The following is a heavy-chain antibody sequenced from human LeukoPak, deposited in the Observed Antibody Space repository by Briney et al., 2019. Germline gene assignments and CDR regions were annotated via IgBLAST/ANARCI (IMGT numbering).Heavy chain of an antibody. CDR1: GFTFSSYA. D-gene: IGHD2-8*01. V-gene: IGHV3-23*01. CDR3: ASDIVLMVYANFDY. CDR2: ISGSGGST. Sequence: PGGSLRLSCAASGFTFSSYAMGWVRQAPGKGLEWVSAISGSGGSTYYADSVKGRFTISRDNSKNTLYLQMNSLRAEDTAVYYCASDIVLMVYANFDYWGQGTLVTVSS. J-gene: IGHJ4*02.